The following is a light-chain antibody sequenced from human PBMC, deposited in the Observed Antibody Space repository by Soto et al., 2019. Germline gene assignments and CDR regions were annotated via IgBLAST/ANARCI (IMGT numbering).Light chain of an antibody. V-gene: IGKV3-20*01. CDR3: QQYGGSPPIT. CDR2: GAS. CDR1: YSVSSSQ. Sequence: EVVLTQSPGTLSLSPGERATLSCRASYSVSSSQLAWYRQKPGQAPRLLIYGASSRATGIPDRFSGSGFGTDFTLTISRLEPEDFAVYYCQQYGGSPPITFGQGTRLEIK. J-gene: IGKJ5*01.